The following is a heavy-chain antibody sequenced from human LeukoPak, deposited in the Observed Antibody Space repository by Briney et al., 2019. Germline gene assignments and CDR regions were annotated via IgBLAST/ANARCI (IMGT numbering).Heavy chain of an antibody. Sequence: PGGSLRLSCAASGFTFSNYAMSWVRQAPGKGLEWVSAISGSGGATYYADSAKGRFTISRDNAKNTLYLQMNSLRAEDTAVYYCAKCPGVAGVYYYYMDVWGKGTTVTVSS. CDR1: GFTFSNYA. J-gene: IGHJ6*03. V-gene: IGHV3-23*01. D-gene: IGHD6-19*01. CDR2: ISGSGGAT. CDR3: AKCPGVAGVYYYYMDV.